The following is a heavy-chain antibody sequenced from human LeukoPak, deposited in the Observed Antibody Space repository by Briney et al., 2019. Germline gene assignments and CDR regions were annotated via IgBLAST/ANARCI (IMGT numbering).Heavy chain of an antibody. Sequence: GGSLRLSCEASRFHFNSSGMHWARQAPGKGLEWVAFIRYDGSKKFYADSVKGRFTISRDNAKNSLYLQMNSLRGEDTAVYYCARLEPAWGYFEYWGQGTLVTVSS. CDR1: RFHFNSSG. J-gene: IGHJ4*02. D-gene: IGHD2-2*01. CDR2: IRYDGSKK. V-gene: IGHV3-30*02. CDR3: ARLEPAWGYFEY.